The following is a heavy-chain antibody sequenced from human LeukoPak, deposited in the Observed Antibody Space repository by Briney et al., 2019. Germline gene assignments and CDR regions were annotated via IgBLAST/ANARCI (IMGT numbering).Heavy chain of an antibody. CDR2: TLYDGTNK. J-gene: IGHJ4*02. Sequence: GGSLRLSCAATGFSFSSYGRHWVRQAPGKGLEWVAFTLYDGTNKYYADSVRGRFTISRDNSKNTLYLQMNSLRPEDTAVYTCTPLVGAPGDYSDYWGRGPLVTVSS. CDR1: GFSFSSYG. D-gene: IGHD1-26*01. V-gene: IGHV3-30*02. CDR3: TPLVGAPGDYSDY.